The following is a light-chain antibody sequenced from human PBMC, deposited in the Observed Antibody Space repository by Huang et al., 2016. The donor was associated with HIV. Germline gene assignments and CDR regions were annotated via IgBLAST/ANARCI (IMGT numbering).Light chain of an antibody. CDR3: QQRSDWPLT. CDR2: DAS. J-gene: IGKJ4*01. Sequence: EIVLTQSPATLSLSPGERATLSCRASQSVGSYLAWYQQKLGQAPRLLIYDASNRATGIPARFSGSGSGTDFTLTISSLEPEDFAVYYGQQRSDWPLTFGGGTKVEIK. CDR1: QSVGSY. V-gene: IGKV3-11*01.